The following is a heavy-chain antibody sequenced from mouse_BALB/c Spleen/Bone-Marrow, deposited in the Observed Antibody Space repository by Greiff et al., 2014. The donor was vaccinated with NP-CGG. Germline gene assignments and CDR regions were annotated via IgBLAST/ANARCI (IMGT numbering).Heavy chain of an antibody. CDR1: GYTFTDTW. CDR3: ARDY. J-gene: IGHJ2*01. V-gene: IGHV1-7*01. CDR2: INPSTGYA. Sequence: QVQLKQSGPELAKPGASVKMSCKASGYTFTDTWIHWIKQRPGQGLEWIGYINPSTGYAEYNQNFKDKATLTVDKSSSTAYMQLSSLTSEDSAGYYCARDYWGQGTTLTVSS.